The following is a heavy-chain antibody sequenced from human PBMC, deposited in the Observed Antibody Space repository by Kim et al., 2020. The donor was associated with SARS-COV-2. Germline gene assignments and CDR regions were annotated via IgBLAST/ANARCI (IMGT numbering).Heavy chain of an antibody. CDR3: ARLAAYGSGAEDY. Sequence: GGSLRLSCAASGFTFNIYWMSWVRQAPGKGLEWVANINQDGSEKYYVDSVKGRFTISRDNAKNSLYLQMNSLRAEDTAVYYCARLAAYGSGAEDYWGQGTLVTVSS. CDR1: GFTFNIYW. J-gene: IGHJ4*02. V-gene: IGHV3-7*01. D-gene: IGHD3-10*01. CDR2: INQDGSEK.